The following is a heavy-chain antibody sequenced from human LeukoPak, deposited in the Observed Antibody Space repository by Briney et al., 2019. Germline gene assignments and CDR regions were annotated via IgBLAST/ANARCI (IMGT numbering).Heavy chain of an antibody. CDR2: INQGGSDK. J-gene: IGHJ4*02. V-gene: IGHV3-7*01. CDR1: GFTFSGHW. CDR3: ARDQGVAYYYDSSGYYAARDY. D-gene: IGHD3-22*01. Sequence: GGSLRLSCAASGFTFSGHWMSWVRQAPGKGLEWVANINQGGSDKYYVDSVKGRFTISRDNANNLLYLQMDSLRGEDTAVYYCARDQGVAYYYDSSGYYAARDYWGQGNLVTVSS.